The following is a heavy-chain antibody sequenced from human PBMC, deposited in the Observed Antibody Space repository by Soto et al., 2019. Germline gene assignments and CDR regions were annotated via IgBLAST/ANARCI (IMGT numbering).Heavy chain of an antibody. J-gene: IGHJ4*02. V-gene: IGHV5-51*01. CDR1: GFAFSNYW. CDR2: TYPGDSAT. D-gene: IGHD3-16*01. CDR3: AANPRHETDPLWPY. Sequence: PGESLKISCKTSGFAFSNYWVGWVRQMPGKGFEWMGITYPGDSATKYSPSFQGHVTISSDKSTNTAYLQWSSLRASDTAIYFCAANPRHETDPLWPYWGQGTLVTVSS.